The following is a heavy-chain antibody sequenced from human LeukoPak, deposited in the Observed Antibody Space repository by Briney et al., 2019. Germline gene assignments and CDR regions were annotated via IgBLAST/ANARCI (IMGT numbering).Heavy chain of an antibody. V-gene: IGHV3-66*01. D-gene: IGHD1-26*01. J-gene: IGHJ3*02. CDR2: IYSGYST. CDR1: GFTGSGNY. Sequence: GGYLRRYSAAYGFTGSGNYMMRVRQAQGQGLEGFSGIYSGYSTYYADSVKGRFTISRDNSKNTLYLQMNSLRAEDTAVYYCARAPSGSYYDSYAFDIWGQGIMVTVSS. CDR3: ARAPSGSYYDSYAFDI.